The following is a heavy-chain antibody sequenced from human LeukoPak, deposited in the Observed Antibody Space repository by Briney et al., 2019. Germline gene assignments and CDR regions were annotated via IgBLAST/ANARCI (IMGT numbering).Heavy chain of an antibody. CDR2: IYHSGST. V-gene: IGHV4-30-2*01. CDR1: GGSISSGGYS. D-gene: IGHD4-17*01. J-gene: IGHJ5*02. CDR3: ARVAVNWFDP. Sequence: SQTLSLTCAVSGGSISSGGYSWRWIRQPPGKGLEWIGYIYHSGSTYYNPSLKSRVTISVDRSKNQFSLKLSSVTAADTAVYYCARVAVNWFDPWGQGTLVTVSS.